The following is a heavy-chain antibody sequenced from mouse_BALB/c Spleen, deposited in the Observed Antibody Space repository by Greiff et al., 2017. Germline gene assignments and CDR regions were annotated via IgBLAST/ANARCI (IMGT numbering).Heavy chain of an antibody. CDR3: ARWEYYDYYFDY. CDR1: GYNFTSYW. D-gene: IGHD2-4*01. V-gene: IGHV1-55*01. Sequence: QVQLQQPGAELVKPGTSVKLSCKASGYNFTSYWINWVKLRPGQGLEWIGDIYPGSGSTNYNEKFKSKATLTVDTSSSTAYMQLSSLASEDSALYYCARWEYYDYYFDYGGQGTTLTVSS. CDR2: IYPGSGST. J-gene: IGHJ2*01.